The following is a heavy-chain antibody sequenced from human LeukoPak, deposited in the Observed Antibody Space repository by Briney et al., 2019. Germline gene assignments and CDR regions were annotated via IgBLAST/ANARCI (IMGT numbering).Heavy chain of an antibody. CDR2: ISGSGGST. V-gene: IGHV3-23*01. CDR1: GFTFSSYA. Sequence: GGSLRLSCAASGFTFSSYAMNWVRQAPGKGLEWVSAISGSGGSTYYADSVKGRFTVSRDSSKNTLYLQMNSLRAEGTAVYSCAKGAGGIGSGTYYDYWGQGTLVTVSS. CDR3: AKGAGGIGSGTYYDY. J-gene: IGHJ4*02. D-gene: IGHD3-10*01.